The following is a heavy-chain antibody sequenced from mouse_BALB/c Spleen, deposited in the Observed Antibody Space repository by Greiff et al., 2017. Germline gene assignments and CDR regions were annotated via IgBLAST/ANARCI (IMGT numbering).Heavy chain of an antibody. Sequence: VQLQQSGPGLVAPSQSLSITCTVSGFSLTSYGVHWVRQPPGKGLEWLGVIWAGGSTNYNSALMSRLSISKDNSKSQVFLKMNSLQTDDTAMYYCARYGSSYGYYAMDYWGQGTSVTVSS. CDR3: ARYGSSYGYYAMDY. CDR1: GFSLTSYG. D-gene: IGHD1-1*01. J-gene: IGHJ4*01. V-gene: IGHV2-9*02. CDR2: IWAGGST.